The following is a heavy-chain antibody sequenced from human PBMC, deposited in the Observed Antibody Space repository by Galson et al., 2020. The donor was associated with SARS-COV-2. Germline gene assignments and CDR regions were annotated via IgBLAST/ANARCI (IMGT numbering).Heavy chain of an antibody. D-gene: IGHD3-10*01. CDR2: IYYSGNT. V-gene: IGHV4-59*01. J-gene: IGHJ5*02. CDR1: GGSISSYY. CDR3: ARVPPILHYYGSGSPWFDP. Sequence: SAPLSLTCTVPGGSISSYYWSWIRQPPGKGLEWNGYIYYSGNTNYNPSLKSRVTISVDTSKNQFSLKLSSVTAADTAVYYCARVPPILHYYGSGSPWFDPGGQGTLVTVSS.